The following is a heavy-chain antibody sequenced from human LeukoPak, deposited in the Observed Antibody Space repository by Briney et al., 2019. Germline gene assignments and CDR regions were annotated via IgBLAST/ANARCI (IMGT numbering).Heavy chain of an antibody. CDR2: VRNDGSDT. Sequence: GTSLRLSCTASGLTFTSHGFHWLRQVVGKRLEWVAFVRNDGSDTYHTNSVKGRFSISRDDSKNSLYLQMNSLRPEDTAIYYCARDRGKDYFDSWGQGTQVTVSP. V-gene: IGHV3-33*01. J-gene: IGHJ4*02. CDR1: GLTFTSHG. CDR3: ARDRGKDYFDS. D-gene: IGHD4-23*01.